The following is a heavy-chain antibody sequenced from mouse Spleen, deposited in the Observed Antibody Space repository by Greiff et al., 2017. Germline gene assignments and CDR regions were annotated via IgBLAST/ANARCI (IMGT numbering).Heavy chain of an antibody. J-gene: IGHJ4*01. CDR2: INPNYGTT. D-gene: IGHD2-12*01. CDR1: GYSFTDYN. CDR3: ATYSYYSYDVRDYYAMDY. V-gene: IGHV1-39*01. Sequence: EVKLMESGPELVKPGASVKISCKASGYSFTDYNMNWVKQSNGKSLEWIGVINPNYGTTSYNQKFKGKATLTVDQSSSTAYMQLNSLTSEDSAVYYCATYSYYSYDVRDYYAMDYWGQGTSVTVSS.